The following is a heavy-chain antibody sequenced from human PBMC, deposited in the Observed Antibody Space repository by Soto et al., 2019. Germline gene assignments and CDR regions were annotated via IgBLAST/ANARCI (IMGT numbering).Heavy chain of an antibody. CDR2: IYWDDDK. J-gene: IGHJ3*02. Sequence: EWLALIYWDDDKRYSPSLKSRLTITKDTSKNQVVLTMTNMDPVDTATYYCAHTPGSSGRDAFDIWGQGTMVTVSS. CDR3: AHTPGSSGRDAFDI. D-gene: IGHD3-22*01. V-gene: IGHV2-5*02.